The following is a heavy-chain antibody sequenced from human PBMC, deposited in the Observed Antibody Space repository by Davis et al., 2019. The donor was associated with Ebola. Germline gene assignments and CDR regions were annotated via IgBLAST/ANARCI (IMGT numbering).Heavy chain of an antibody. CDR3: ARPMATTN. J-gene: IGHJ4*02. CDR1: GYNFPNYW. V-gene: IGHV5-51*01. Sequence: GESLKISCQGSGYNFPNYWMAWVRQMPGKGLEWMGIIYPGDSDTRYSPSFQGHVTISVDKSISTAYLQWSSLKASDSAMYYCARPMATTNWGQGTLVTVSS. CDR2: IYPGDSDT. D-gene: IGHD5-24*01.